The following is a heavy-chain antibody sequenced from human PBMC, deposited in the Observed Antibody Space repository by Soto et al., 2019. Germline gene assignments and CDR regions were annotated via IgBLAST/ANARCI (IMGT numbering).Heavy chain of an antibody. J-gene: IGHJ4*02. CDR2: IYYTGST. Sequence: PSETLSLTCTVSGGSVSSGSYQWSWIRQSPGKGLEWIGYIYYTGSTNYNPSLKSRVTISVDTSKNQFSLKLTSVTAADTALYFCARLQVYDFWSGSVPMDVWGQGTLVTVSS. CDR1: GGSVSSGSYQ. D-gene: IGHD3-3*01. V-gene: IGHV4-61*01. CDR3: ARLQVYDFWSGSVPMDV.